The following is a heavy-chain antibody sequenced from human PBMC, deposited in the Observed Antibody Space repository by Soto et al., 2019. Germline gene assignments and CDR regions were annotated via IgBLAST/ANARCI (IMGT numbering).Heavy chain of an antibody. CDR2: ISAYNGNT. CDR1: GYTFTSYG. V-gene: IGHV1-18*01. CDR3: ARDEDCSGGSCHNWFDP. D-gene: IGHD2-15*01. J-gene: IGHJ5*02. Sequence: ASVKVSCKASGYTFTSYGISCVRQAPGQGLEWMGWISAYNGNTNYAQKLQGRVTMTTDTSTSTAYMELRSLRSDDTAVYYCARDEDCSGGSCHNWFDPWGQGTLVTVSS.